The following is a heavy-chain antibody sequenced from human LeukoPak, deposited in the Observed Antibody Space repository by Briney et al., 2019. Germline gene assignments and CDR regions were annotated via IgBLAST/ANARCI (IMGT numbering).Heavy chain of an antibody. CDR1: GGSFSGYY. Sequence: PSETLSLTCAVYGGSFSGYYWSWIRHPPGKGLEWIGEINHSGSTNYNPSLKSRVTISVDTSKNQFSLKLSSVTAADTAVYYRARGRGFGPWGQGTLVTVSS. CDR3: ARGRGFGP. J-gene: IGHJ5*02. CDR2: INHSGST. V-gene: IGHV4-34*01. D-gene: IGHD5-24*01.